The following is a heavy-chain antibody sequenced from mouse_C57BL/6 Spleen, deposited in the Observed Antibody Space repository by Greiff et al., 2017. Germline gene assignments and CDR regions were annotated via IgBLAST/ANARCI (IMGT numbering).Heavy chain of an antibody. Sequence: QVQLQQPGAELVMPGASVKLSCKASGYTFTSYWMHWVKQRPGQGLEWIGEIDPSASYTNSNQKFKGKSTLTVDKSSSTAYMQLSSLTSEGSAVYYGARYDYSNYGGFAYWGQGTLVTVSA. CDR3: ARYDYSNYGGFAY. D-gene: IGHD2-5*01. CDR1: GYTFTSYW. J-gene: IGHJ3*01. V-gene: IGHV1-69*01. CDR2: IDPSASYT.